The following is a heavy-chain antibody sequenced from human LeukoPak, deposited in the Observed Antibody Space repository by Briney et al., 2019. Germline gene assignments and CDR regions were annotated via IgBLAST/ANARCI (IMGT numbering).Heavy chain of an antibody. CDR2: ISYDGSNK. CDR3: AKDVYYGSGSPTRDAFDI. V-gene: IGHV3-30*18. J-gene: IGHJ3*02. CDR1: GFTFSSYG. Sequence: GGSLRLSCAASGFTFSSYGMHWVRQAPGKGLEWVAVISYDGSNKYYADSVKGRFTISRDNSKNTLYLQMNSLRAEDTAVYYCAKDVYYGSGSPTRDAFDIWGQGTMVTVSS. D-gene: IGHD3-10*01.